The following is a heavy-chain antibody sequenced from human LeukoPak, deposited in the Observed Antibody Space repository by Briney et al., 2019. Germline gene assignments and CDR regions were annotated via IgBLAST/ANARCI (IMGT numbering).Heavy chain of an antibody. CDR2: ISYDGSNK. V-gene: IGHV3-30*04. D-gene: IGHD3-10*01. J-gene: IGHJ4*02. CDR3: ARVSVLLWFGELLPPDY. Sequence: GGSLRLSCAASGFTFSSYAMHWVRQAPGKGLEWVAVISYDGSNKYYADSVKGRFTVSRDNSKNTLYLQMNSLRAEDTAVYYCARVSVLLWFGELLPPDYWGQGTLVTAYS. CDR1: GFTFSSYA.